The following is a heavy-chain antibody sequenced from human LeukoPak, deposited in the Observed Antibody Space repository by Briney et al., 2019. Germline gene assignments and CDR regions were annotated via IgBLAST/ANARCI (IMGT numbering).Heavy chain of an antibody. CDR1: GGTFSSYA. CDR2: IIPILGIA. CDR3: ARGAAPWQDWFDP. J-gene: IGHJ5*02. Sequence: SVKVSCMASGGTFSSYAISWVRQAPGQGLEWMGRIIPILGIANYAQKFQGRVTITADKSTSTAYMELSSLRSEDTAVYYCARGAAPWQDWFDPWGQGTLVTVSS. D-gene: IGHD6-6*01. V-gene: IGHV1-69*04.